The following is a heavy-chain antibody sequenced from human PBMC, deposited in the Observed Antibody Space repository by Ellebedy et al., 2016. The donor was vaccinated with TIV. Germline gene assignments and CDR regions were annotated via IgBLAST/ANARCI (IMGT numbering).Heavy chain of an antibody. Sequence: ASVKVSCXASGYTFTSYYIHWVRQAPGQGLEWMGKINPRNGTANYIQNFQGRVTMTRDTSTSTVYMELSSLRSEDTAVYYCARSYDFNGESYRFPPDYWGQGTLVTVSS. D-gene: IGHD3-16*02. CDR2: INPRNGTA. CDR1: GYTFTSYY. CDR3: ARSYDFNGESYRFPPDY. V-gene: IGHV1-46*01. J-gene: IGHJ4*02.